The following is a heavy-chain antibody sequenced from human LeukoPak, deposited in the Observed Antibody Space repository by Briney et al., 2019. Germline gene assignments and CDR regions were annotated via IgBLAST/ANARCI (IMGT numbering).Heavy chain of an antibody. D-gene: IGHD2-21*02. J-gene: IGHJ4*02. CDR1: GGSISSYY. V-gene: IGHV4-4*07. CDR3: ARTAYCGGDCYSFDY. Sequence: SETLSLTCTVSGGSISSYYWSWIRQPAGKGLEWIGRIYTSGSTNYNPSLKSRVTMSVDTSKNQFSLKLSSVTAADTAVYYCARTAYCGGDCYSFDYWGQGTLVTVS. CDR2: IYTSGST.